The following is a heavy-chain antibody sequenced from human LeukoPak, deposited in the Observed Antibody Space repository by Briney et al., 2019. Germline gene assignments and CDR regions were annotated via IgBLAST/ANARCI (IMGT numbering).Heavy chain of an antibody. CDR2: INYSGNT. V-gene: IGHV4-34*01. CDR3: AKDYYDSSGYLDY. CDR1: GGSFSGYY. J-gene: IGHJ4*02. D-gene: IGHD3-22*01. Sequence: SETLSLTCAVYGGSFSGYYWSWIRQPPGKGLQWIGSINYSGNTYYNPSLKSRVTISVDTSKNQFSLKLSSVTAADTAVYYCAKDYYDSSGYLDYWGQGTLVTVSS.